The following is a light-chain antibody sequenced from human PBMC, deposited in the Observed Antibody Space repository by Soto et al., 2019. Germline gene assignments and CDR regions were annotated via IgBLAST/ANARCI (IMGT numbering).Light chain of an antibody. Sequence: QSALTQPASVSGSPGQSITISCTGTSSDVGGYNYVSWYQQHPGKAPKLMIYEVSNRPSGVSNRFSGSRSANTASLTISGLQAEDEAHYYCISFRTTGTLIMFGGGTKLTVL. CDR2: EVS. CDR1: SSDVGGYNY. J-gene: IGLJ3*02. CDR3: ISFRTTGTLIM. V-gene: IGLV2-14*01.